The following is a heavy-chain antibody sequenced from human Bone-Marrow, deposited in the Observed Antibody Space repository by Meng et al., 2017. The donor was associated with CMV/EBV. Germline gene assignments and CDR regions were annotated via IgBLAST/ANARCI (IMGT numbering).Heavy chain of an antibody. CDR3: ARGYCSSTSCYAARY. CDR1: DGSFSAYY. Sequence: SETLSLTCAVYDGSFSAYYWSWIRQPPGKGLEWIGSIYYSGSTYYNPSLKSRVTISVDTSKNQFSLKLSSVTAADTAVYYCARGYCSSTSCYAARYWGQGPRVTGSS. V-gene: IGHV4-34*01. CDR2: IYYSGST. J-gene: IGHJ4*02. D-gene: IGHD2-2*01.